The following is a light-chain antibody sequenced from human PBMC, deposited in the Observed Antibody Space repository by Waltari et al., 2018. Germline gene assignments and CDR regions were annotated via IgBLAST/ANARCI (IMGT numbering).Light chain of an antibody. V-gene: IGLV2-14*01. CDR1: SDDVGGYNY. CDR3: SSKTSASGV. Sequence: QSALTQPASVSGSPGQSITISCTGTSDDVGGYNYVSWYQQYPGKAPQLIIYEVRFPPSGISHLFSGSKSGNTATLTISVLQAEDDAYYYCSSKTSASGVFGTGTTVTVL. J-gene: IGLJ1*01. CDR2: EVR.